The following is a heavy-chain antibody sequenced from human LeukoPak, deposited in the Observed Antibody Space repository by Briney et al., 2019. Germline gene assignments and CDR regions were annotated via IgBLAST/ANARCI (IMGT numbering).Heavy chain of an antibody. D-gene: IGHD3-22*01. CDR2: IKQDGSEK. Sequence: GGSLRLSCAASAFTFNSYWMSWVRQAPGKGLGWVANIKQDGSEKYYVDSVKGRFTISRDNAKNSLYLQMNSLRAEDTAVYYCARDTTSGYYDSSGYSLYYYYGMDVWGQGTTVTVSS. CDR3: ARDTTSGYYDSSGYSLYYYYGMDV. V-gene: IGHV3-7*01. CDR1: AFTFNSYW. J-gene: IGHJ6*02.